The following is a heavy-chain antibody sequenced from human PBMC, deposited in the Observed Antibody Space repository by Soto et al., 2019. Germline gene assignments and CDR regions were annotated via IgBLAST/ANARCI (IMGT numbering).Heavy chain of an antibody. Sequence: QMQLVESGGGVVQPGGSLRLSCAASGFRLRNYGMHWIRQAPGKGLEWVSLILNDGSGEYYRDSVKGRFTISRDNSRDTLYLQMHSLRADDTARYYCVRYDDYVPNALDMWGQGTMVSVSS. V-gene: IGHV3-30*19. J-gene: IGHJ3*02. CDR1: GFRLRNYG. CDR2: ILNDGSGE. D-gene: IGHD3-10*02. CDR3: VRYDDYVPNALDM.